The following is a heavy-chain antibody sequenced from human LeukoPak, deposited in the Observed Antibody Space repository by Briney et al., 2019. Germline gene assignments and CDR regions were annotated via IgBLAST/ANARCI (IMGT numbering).Heavy chain of an antibody. J-gene: IGHJ5*02. V-gene: IGHV4-38-2*02. CDR2: IYHSRTT. D-gene: IGHD3-10*01. CDR3: ARDTGGTYYYGSGTYYSPGWFDP. Sequence: SETLSLTCTVSGYSISSGYYWGWIRQPPGKGLEWIGSIYHSRTTYYNPSLKSRVTTSLDTSRNQFSLKLCSVTAADTAVYYCARDTGGTYYYGSGTYYSPGWFDPWGQGTLVTVSS. CDR1: GYSISSGYY.